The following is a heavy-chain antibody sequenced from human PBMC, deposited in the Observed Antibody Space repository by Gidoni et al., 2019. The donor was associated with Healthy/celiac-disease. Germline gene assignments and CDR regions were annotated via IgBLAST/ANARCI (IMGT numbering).Heavy chain of an antibody. CDR1: GFPFSSYA. V-gene: IGHV3-30*01. D-gene: IGHD2-8*01. CDR2: ISYDGSNK. Sequence: QVQLVESGGGVVQPGRSLRLSCAASGFPFSSYAMHWVRQAPGKGLEWVAVISYDGSNKYYADSVKGRFTISRDNSKNTLYLQMNSLRAEDTAVYYCARGSLIVLMVYAHLDYWGQGTLVTVSS. CDR3: ARGSLIVLMVYAHLDY. J-gene: IGHJ4*02.